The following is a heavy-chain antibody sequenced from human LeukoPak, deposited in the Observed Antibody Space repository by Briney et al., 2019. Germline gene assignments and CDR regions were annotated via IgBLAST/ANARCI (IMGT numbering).Heavy chain of an antibody. Sequence: PGRSLRLSCAASGFTFDTYGRCWVRQAPGKGLEGVAVIWYDGSDKYYADSVKGRFTISRDNSKNTLYLEMNSLRAEDTAVYYCARDRSTGSYFYFDYWGQGTLVTVSS. CDR2: IWYDGSDK. V-gene: IGHV3-33*07. J-gene: IGHJ4*02. CDR1: GFTFDTYG. D-gene: IGHD7-27*01. CDR3: ARDRSTGSYFYFDY.